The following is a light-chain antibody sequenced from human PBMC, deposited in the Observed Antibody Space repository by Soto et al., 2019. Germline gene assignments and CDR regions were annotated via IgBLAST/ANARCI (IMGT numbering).Light chain of an antibody. CDR3: QQRLNWPLT. CDR1: QSVSSY. CDR2: ETS. J-gene: IGKJ4*01. Sequence: EIVLTQSTATLSLSPGERATLSCRASQSVSSYLAWYQQKPGQPPRLLIFETSDRATGIPARFSGSGSGADFTLTISSLEPEDFAVYYCQQRLNWPLTLGGGTRVEIK. V-gene: IGKV3-11*01.